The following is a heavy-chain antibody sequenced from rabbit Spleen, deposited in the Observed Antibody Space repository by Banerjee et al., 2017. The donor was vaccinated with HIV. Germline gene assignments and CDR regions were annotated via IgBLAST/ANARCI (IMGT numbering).Heavy chain of an antibody. CDR2: INSKSGEN. V-gene: IGHV1S45*01. CDR1: GFSFSNKAV. J-gene: IGHJ6*01. Sequence: QEQLVESGGGLVQPEGSLTLTCTASGFSFSNKAVMCWVRQAPGQGLEWIACINSKSGENVYATWAKGRFTISKTSSTTVTLQMTSLTAADTATYFCARDVGTSFSTYGMDLWGPGTLVTVS. D-gene: IGHD8-1*01. CDR3: ARDVGTSFSTYGMDL.